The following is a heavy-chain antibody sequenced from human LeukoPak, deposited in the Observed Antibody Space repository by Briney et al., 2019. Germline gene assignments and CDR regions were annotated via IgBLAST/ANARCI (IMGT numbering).Heavy chain of an antibody. CDR1: GYTFTGYY. CDR3: ARARTTDY. J-gene: IGHJ4*02. CDR2: INPNSGDT. V-gene: IGHV1-2*02. Sequence: GASVKVSCKASGYTFTGYYLHWVRQAPGQGLEWMGWINPNSGDTDYAQKFQGRVTMTRDTSISTAYMELSRLRSDDTAVYYCARARTTDYWGQGTLVTVSS. D-gene: IGHD4-17*01.